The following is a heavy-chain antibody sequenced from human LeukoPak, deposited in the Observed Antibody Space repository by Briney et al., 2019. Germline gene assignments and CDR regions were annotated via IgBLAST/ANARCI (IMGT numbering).Heavy chain of an antibody. CDR1: GFTFSSYG. Sequence: GGSLRLSCATSGFTFSSYGMHWVRQAPGKGLEWVAVIWYDGSNEYYGDSVKGRFTISRDNSKNTLYLQMNSLRGEDTAVYYCAREFSGYSSDYYVMDVWGQGTTATVSS. CDR3: AREFSGYSSDYYVMDV. CDR2: IWYDGSNE. J-gene: IGHJ6*02. V-gene: IGHV3-33*01. D-gene: IGHD5-12*01.